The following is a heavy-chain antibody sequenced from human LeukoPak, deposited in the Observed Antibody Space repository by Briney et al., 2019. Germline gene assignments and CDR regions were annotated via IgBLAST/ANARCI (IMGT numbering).Heavy chain of an antibody. Sequence: PSETLSLTCTVSVSSISGYYWTWIRQPPGKGLEWIGYIYYSGSTNYNPSLKSRVTISLDTSKNQFSLNLTSVTAADTAVYYCSRRSGPYRADDWRQGTWVTVSP. CDR1: VSSISGYY. J-gene: IGHJ4*02. D-gene: IGHD6-25*01. V-gene: IGHV4-59*01. CDR3: SRRSGPYRADD. CDR2: IYYSGST.